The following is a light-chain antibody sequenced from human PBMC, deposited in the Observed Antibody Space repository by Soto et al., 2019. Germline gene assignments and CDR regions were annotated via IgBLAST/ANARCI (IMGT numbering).Light chain of an antibody. CDR3: HQYSTSFRT. Sequence: EIVLTQSPGTLSLSPGERATLSCWASQSVMSNYLAWYQQKPGQAPSLLIYGASTRAAGIPDGFSGRGSGTDFTLTISRLEPEDFAVYFCHQYSTSFRTFGQGTKVEIK. CDR1: QSVMSNY. V-gene: IGKV3-20*01. J-gene: IGKJ1*01. CDR2: GAS.